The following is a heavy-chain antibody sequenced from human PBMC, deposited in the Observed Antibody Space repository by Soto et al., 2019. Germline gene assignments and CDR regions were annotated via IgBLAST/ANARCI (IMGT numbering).Heavy chain of an antibody. CDR3: ARSGHSFAGAV. V-gene: IGHV4-59*01. CDR1: GASMNDYY. Sequence: SETLSLTCPVSGASMNDYYGSWIRQSPGKGLEHIGYLHYSGSANYNPSLKSRVTISMDTSKNQFSLRLTSVTAADTAIYYCARSGHSFAGAVWGQGILVTVSS. D-gene: IGHD3-16*01. J-gene: IGHJ4*02. CDR2: LHYSGSA.